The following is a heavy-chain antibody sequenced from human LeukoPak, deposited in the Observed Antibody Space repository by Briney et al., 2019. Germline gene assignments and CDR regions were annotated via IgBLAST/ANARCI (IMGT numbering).Heavy chain of an antibody. CDR1: GYTFTGYY. CDR2: INPNSGGT. CDR3: ARDPIVATISNCFDP. J-gene: IGHJ5*02. D-gene: IGHD5-12*01. Sequence: ASVKVSCKASGYTFTGYYMHWVRQAPGQGLEWMGWINPNSGGTNYAQKFQGRVTMTRDTSISTAYMELSRLRSDDTAVYYCARDPIVATISNCFDPWGQGTLVTVSS. V-gene: IGHV1-2*02.